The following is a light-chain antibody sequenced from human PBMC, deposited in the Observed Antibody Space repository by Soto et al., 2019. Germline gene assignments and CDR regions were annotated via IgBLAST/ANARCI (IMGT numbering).Light chain of an antibody. Sequence: EIVMTQARSTLSLSPGERATLSCRASQSVSSNLAWYQQKPGQAPRLLIYGESTRATGIPARFSGSGSGTEFPLTISSLQSEDFAVYYCQQSNNWPWTFGQGTKV. V-gene: IGKV3-15*01. J-gene: IGKJ1*01. CDR2: GES. CDR3: QQSNNWPWT. CDR1: QSVSSN.